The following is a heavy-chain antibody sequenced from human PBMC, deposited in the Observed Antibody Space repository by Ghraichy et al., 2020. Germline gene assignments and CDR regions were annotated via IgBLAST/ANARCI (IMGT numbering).Heavy chain of an antibody. CDR3: ARASWTGFDF. J-gene: IGHJ4*02. V-gene: IGHV4-4*02. D-gene: IGHD1-14*01. CDR2: IDHSGTT. Sequence: SETLSLTCAVSGGSISSTNWWSCVRQPPGKGLERIGEIDHSGTTNYSPSLKGRVTVSVDKYKSQFSLGLSSVTAADTAVYFWARASWTGFDFWGKGTLVTVSS. CDR1: GGSISSTNW.